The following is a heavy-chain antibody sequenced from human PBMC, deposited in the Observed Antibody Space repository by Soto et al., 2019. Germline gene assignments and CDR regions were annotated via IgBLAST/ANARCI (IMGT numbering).Heavy chain of an antibody. CDR2: IYYSGST. J-gene: IGHJ4*02. D-gene: IGHD5-12*01. Sequence: QVQLQESGPGLVKPSQTLSLTCTVSGGSMSSGGHYWSWIRQHPGKGLEWIGYIYYSGSTYYNPSLKSRVTISRDTSENQFSLKLNSVTAADTAVYYCARAFSGYADFDYWGQGTLVTVSS. CDR1: GGSMSSGGHY. V-gene: IGHV4-31*03. CDR3: ARAFSGYADFDY.